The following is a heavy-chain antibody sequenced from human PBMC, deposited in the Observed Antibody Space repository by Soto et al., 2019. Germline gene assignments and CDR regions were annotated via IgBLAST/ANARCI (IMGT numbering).Heavy chain of an antibody. CDR2: IIPIFGTA. CDR1: GGTFSSYA. D-gene: IGHD3-22*01. V-gene: IGHV1-69*13. CDR3: ARDYSDSSGYSGGQDYYYYGMDV. Sequence: SVKVSCNASGGTFSSYAISWVRQAPGQGLEWMGGIIPIFGTANYAQKFQGRVTITADESTSTAYMELSSLRSEDTAVYYCARDYSDSSGYSGGQDYYYYGMDVWGQGTTVTVSS. J-gene: IGHJ6*02.